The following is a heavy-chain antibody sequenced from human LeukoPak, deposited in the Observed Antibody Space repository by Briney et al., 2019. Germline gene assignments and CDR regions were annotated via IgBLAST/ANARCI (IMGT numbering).Heavy chain of an antibody. CDR1: GYTFTGYY. Sequence: ASVKVACKASGYTFTGYYMYWVRQAPGQGLEWMGWINPNSGVTNYAQKFQGRVTMTRDTSISTAYMELSRLTSDDTAVYYCARGPVGGTIDYWGQGTLVTVSS. CDR3: ARGPVGGTIDY. J-gene: IGHJ4*02. V-gene: IGHV1-2*02. CDR2: INPNSGVT.